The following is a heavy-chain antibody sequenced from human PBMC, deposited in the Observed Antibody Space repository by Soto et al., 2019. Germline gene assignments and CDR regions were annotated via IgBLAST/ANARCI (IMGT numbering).Heavy chain of an antibody. CDR2: ISAYNGNT. D-gene: IGHD3-16*02. J-gene: IGHJ6*02. CDR1: GYTFTSYG. V-gene: IGHV1-18*04. CDR3: AREGTAFGGVIAEYYYYGMDV. Sequence: GASVKVSCKASGYTFTSYGISWVRQAPGQGLEWMGWISAYNGNTNYAQKLQGRVTMTTDTSTSTAYMELRSLRSDDTAVYYCAREGTAFGGVIAEYYYYGMDVWGQGTTVTVSS.